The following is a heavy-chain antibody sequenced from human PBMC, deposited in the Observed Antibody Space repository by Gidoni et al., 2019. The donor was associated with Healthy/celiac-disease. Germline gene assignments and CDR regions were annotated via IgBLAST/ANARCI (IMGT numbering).Heavy chain of an antibody. CDR2: IWYDGSNK. D-gene: IGHD3-9*01. CDR1: GFTFSSYC. CDR3: ARSYYDILTGYYGTFDY. Sequence: QVQLVESGGGVVQPGRSLRLSCAASGFTFSSYCMHWVRQAPGKGLEWVAVIWYDGSNKYYADSVKGRFTISRDNSKNTLYLQMNSLRAEDTAVYYCARSYYDILTGYYGTFDYWGQGTLVTVSS. J-gene: IGHJ4*02. V-gene: IGHV3-33*01.